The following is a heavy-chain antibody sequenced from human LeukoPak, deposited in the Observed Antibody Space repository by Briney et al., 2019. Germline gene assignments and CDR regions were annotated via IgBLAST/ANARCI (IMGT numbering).Heavy chain of an antibody. J-gene: IGHJ4*02. CDR2: IIPIFGTA. CDR1: GGTFSSYA. Sequence: GASVKVSCKASGGTFSSYAIGWVRQAPGQGLEWMGGIIPIFGTANYAQKFQGRVTITTDESTSTAYMELSSLRSEDTAVYYCARDGRNYYYDSSGYYAFAYWGQGTLVTVSS. D-gene: IGHD3-22*01. CDR3: ARDGRNYYYDSSGYYAFAY. V-gene: IGHV1-69*05.